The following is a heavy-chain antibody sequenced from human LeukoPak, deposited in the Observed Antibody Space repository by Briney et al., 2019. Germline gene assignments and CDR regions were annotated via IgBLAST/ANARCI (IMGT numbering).Heavy chain of an antibody. CDR2: IKQDGSEK. Sequence: GGSLRLSCAASGFTFSSHWMSWVRQAPGKGLEWVANIKQDGSEKYYVDSVKGRFTISRDNAKNSLYLQMNNLRAEDTAVYYCARDDYGDYAFDYWGQGTLVTVSS. CDR3: ARDDYGDYAFDY. V-gene: IGHV3-7*03. J-gene: IGHJ4*02. D-gene: IGHD4-17*01. CDR1: GFTFSSHW.